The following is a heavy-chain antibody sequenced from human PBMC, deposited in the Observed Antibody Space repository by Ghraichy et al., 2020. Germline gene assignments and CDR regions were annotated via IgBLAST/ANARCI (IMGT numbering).Heavy chain of an antibody. D-gene: IGHD2-15*01. Sequence: SQTLSLTCTVSGGSISSSSYYWGWIRQPPGKGLEWIGSIYYSGSTYYNPSLKSRVTISVDTSKNQFSLKLSSVTAADTAVYYCARSSDIVFYYYYYMDVWGKGTTVTVSS. CDR2: IYYSGST. CDR3: ARSSDIVFYYYYYMDV. CDR1: GGSISSSSYY. V-gene: IGHV4-39*01. J-gene: IGHJ6*03.